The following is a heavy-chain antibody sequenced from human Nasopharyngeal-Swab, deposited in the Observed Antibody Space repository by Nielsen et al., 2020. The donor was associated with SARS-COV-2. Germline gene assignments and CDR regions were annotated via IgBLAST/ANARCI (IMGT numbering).Heavy chain of an antibody. J-gene: IGHJ6*03. CDR3: ARPDRKEGAGYYYYYYMDV. CDR1: GYTITSYD. V-gene: IGHV1-8*01. CDR2: MNPNSGNT. D-gene: IGHD3-16*02. Sequence: ASLKVSCKASGYTITSYDINWVRQATGQGLEWMGWMNPNSGNTGYAQKFQGRVTMTRNTCISTAYFVLSSLRSEDTAVYYCARPDRKEGAGYYYYYYMDVWGKGTTVTVSS.